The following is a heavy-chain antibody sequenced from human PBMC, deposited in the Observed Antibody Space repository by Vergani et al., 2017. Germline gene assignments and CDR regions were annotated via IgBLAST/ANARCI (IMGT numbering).Heavy chain of an antibody. J-gene: IGHJ6*02. V-gene: IGHV4-59*01. Sequence: QVQLQESGPGLVKPSETLSLTCTVPGSTISSYYWSWIRQPPGKGLEWIGYIYYSGRTNYNPSLKSRVTISVDTSKDQFSLKLSSVTAADTAVYYCARNMVRGVRYYGMDVWGQXP. CDR3: ARNMVRGVRYYGMDV. CDR1: GSTISSYY. D-gene: IGHD3-10*01. CDR2: IYYSGRT.